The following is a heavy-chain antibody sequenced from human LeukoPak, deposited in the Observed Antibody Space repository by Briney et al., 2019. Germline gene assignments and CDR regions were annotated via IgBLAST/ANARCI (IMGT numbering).Heavy chain of an antibody. CDR2: IYSGGST. Sequence: GGSLRLSCTASGIAVSTNYMSWVRQAPGKGLEWVSVIYSGGSTYYADSVKGRFTISRDNSKNTLYLQMNSLRAEDTALYYCAKDPNGDYVGAFDFWGQGTMVTVSS. V-gene: IGHV3-53*01. J-gene: IGHJ3*01. D-gene: IGHD4-17*01. CDR1: GIAVSTNY. CDR3: AKDPNGDYVGAFDF.